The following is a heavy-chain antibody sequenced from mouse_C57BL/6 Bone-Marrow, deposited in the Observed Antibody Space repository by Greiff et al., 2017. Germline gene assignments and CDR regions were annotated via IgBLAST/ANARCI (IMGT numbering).Heavy chain of an antibody. V-gene: IGHV1-81*01. D-gene: IGHD2-5*01. J-gene: IGHJ4*01. CDR1: GYTFTSYG. Sequence: QVQLQQSGAELARPGASVKLSCKASGYTFTSYGISWVKQRTGQGLEWIGEIYPRSGNTYYNEKFKGKATLTADKSSSPAYMELRSLTSADSAVYFCATYYSKEGAMDYWGQGTSVTVSS. CDR2: IYPRSGNT. CDR3: ATYYSKEGAMDY.